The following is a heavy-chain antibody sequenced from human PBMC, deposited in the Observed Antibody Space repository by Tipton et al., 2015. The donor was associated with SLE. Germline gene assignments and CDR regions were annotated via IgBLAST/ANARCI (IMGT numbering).Heavy chain of an antibody. D-gene: IGHD6-19*01. V-gene: IGHV3-48*03. Sequence: LRLSCAASGFTFSSYEMNWVRQAPGKGLEWVSYISSSGSTIYYADSVKGRFTISRDNAKNSLYLQMNSLRAEDTAVYYCARVGAGTDYYYYYMDVWGKGTTVTVSS. CDR1: GFTFSSYE. CDR3: ARVGAGTDYYYYYMDV. J-gene: IGHJ6*03. CDR2: ISSSGSTI.